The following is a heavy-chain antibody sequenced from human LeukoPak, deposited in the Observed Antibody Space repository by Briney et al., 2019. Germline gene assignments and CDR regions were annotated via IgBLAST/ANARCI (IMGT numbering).Heavy chain of an antibody. D-gene: IGHD3-10*01. J-gene: IGHJ5*02. V-gene: IGHV5-51*01. CDR3: ARRPWGFGESRFDP. CDR2: IYPGDSDT. Sequence: GESLKISCKGSGYSFNTYWIGWVRQMPGKGLEWMGIIYPGDSDTRYTPSFQGQVTISADKSIGTAYLQWSSLKASDTAMYYCARRPWGFGESRFDPWGQGTLVTVSP. CDR1: GYSFNTYW.